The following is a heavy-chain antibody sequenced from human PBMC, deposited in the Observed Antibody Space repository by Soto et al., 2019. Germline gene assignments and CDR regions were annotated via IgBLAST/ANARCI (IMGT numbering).Heavy chain of an antibody. CDR1: GYTFTTYG. J-gene: IGHJ4*02. Sequence: QVQLVQSGAEVKKPGASVKVSCKASGYTFTTYGISWVRQAPGQGLEWMGWISAYNDYTINAQKLQGRVTMTTDTSTSIAYMELRSLRSDDTAVYYCGREYCSGGSCYSPDYWGQGTLVTVSS. CDR2: ISAYNDYT. CDR3: GREYCSGGSCYSPDY. D-gene: IGHD2-15*01. V-gene: IGHV1-18*01.